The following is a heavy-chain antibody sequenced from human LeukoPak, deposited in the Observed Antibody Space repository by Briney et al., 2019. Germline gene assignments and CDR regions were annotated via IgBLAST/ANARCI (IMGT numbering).Heavy chain of an antibody. D-gene: IGHD6-6*01. V-gene: IGHV1-2*02. CDR3: ARESSPNEQLVSNFVDY. Sequence: ASVKVSCKASGYIFSDYYMHWVRQAPGQGLEWLGWINPKSGAADYAQQFRGRVTMTRDTSISTAYMELSRLRSDDTAVYYCARESSPNEQLVSNFVDYWGQGTLVTVSS. CDR1: GYIFSDYY. J-gene: IGHJ4*02. CDR2: INPKSGAA.